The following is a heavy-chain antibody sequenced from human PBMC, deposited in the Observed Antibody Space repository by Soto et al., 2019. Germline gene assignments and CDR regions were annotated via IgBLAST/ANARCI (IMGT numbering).Heavy chain of an antibody. CDR1: GFTFSSYW. J-gene: IGHJ6*03. V-gene: IGHV3-7*01. CDR3: ARAVNNWNYGLRLTRNYYMDV. D-gene: IGHD1-7*01. Sequence: GGSLRLSCAASGFTFSSYWMSWVRQAPGKGLEWVANIKQDGSEKYYVDSVKGRFTISRDNAKNSLYLQMNSLRAEDTAVYYCARAVNNWNYGLRLTRNYYMDVWGKGTTVTVSS. CDR2: IKQDGSEK.